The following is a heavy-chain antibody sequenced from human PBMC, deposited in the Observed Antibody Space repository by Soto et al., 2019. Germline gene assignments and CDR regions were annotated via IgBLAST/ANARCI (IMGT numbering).Heavy chain of an antibody. CDR3: ARESPYYDSSGYPLDY. Sequence: GGSMRLSCAASGFTFSSYWVSWVRQAPGKGLEWVANIKQDGSEKYYVDSVKGRFTISRDNAKNSLYLKMNSLRAEDTAVYYCARESPYYDSSGYPLDYWGQGTLVTVSS. J-gene: IGHJ4*02. V-gene: IGHV3-7*01. D-gene: IGHD3-22*01. CDR2: IKQDGSEK. CDR1: GFTFSSYW.